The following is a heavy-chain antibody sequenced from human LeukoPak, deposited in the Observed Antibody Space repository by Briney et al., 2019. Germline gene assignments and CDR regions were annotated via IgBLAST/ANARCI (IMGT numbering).Heavy chain of an antibody. CDR2: IYYSGST. Sequence: SETLSLTCTVSGGSISSYYWSWIRQPPGKGLEWIGYIYYSGSTNYNPSLKSRVTISVETSKNQFSLKLSSVTAADTAVYYCARRNYYYYGMDVWGQGTTVTVSS. CDR3: ARRNYYYYGMDV. CDR1: GGSISSYY. J-gene: IGHJ6*02. V-gene: IGHV4-59*08.